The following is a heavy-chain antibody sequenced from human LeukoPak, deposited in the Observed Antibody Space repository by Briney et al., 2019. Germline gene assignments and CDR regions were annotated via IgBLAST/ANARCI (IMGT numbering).Heavy chain of an antibody. CDR2: IIPILGIA. D-gene: IGHD6-19*01. Sequence: ASVKVSCKASGGTFSSYAISWVRQAPGQGLEWMGRIIPILGIANYAQKFQGRVTITADKSTSTAYMELSSLRSEDTAVYYCARDQVAVAGNGPLLWGQGTLVTVSS. J-gene: IGHJ4*02. CDR3: ARDQVAVAGNGPLL. V-gene: IGHV1-69*04. CDR1: GGTFSSYA.